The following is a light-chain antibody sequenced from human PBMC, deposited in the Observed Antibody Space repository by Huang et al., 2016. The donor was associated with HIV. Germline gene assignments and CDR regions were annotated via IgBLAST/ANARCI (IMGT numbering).Light chain of an antibody. J-gene: IGKJ4*01. CDR3: QQRSSWPERLT. V-gene: IGKV3-11*01. Sequence: EIVLTQSPATLSLSPGERATPPCRASQNVSNYLAWYQQKAGQAPRLLSYDASKRATGAPARFRGSVSGIDFTLTISSLDFEDFAVYYCQQRSSWPERLTFGGGTKVETK. CDR2: DAS. CDR1: QNVSNY.